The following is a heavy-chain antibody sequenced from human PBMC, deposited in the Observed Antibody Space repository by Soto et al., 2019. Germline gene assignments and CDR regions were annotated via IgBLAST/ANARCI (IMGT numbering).Heavy chain of an antibody. CDR3: ARPYYYGSGSGVDY. J-gene: IGHJ4*02. CDR1: GFTFSSYA. CDR2: ISYDGSNK. Sequence: PGGSLRLSCAASGFTFSSYAMHWVRQAPGKGLEWVAVISYDGSNKYYADSVKGRFTISRDNSKNTLYLQMNSLRAEDTAVYYCARPYYYGSGSGVDYWGQGTLVTVSS. V-gene: IGHV3-30-3*01. D-gene: IGHD3-10*01.